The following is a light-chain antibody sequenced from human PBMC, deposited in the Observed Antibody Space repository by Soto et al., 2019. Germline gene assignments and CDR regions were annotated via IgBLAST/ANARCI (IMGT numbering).Light chain of an antibody. J-gene: IGKJ4*01. CDR1: QSVGTY. Sequence: EIVLTQSPATLSLSPGDRATLSCRASQSVGTYLAWYQHKPGQAPRLLIYDASNRATGIPARFSGSGSGADFTFTISSLEPEDFAVYYCQQRSNWPLTFGGGSKVEIK. CDR3: QQRSNWPLT. V-gene: IGKV3-11*01. CDR2: DAS.